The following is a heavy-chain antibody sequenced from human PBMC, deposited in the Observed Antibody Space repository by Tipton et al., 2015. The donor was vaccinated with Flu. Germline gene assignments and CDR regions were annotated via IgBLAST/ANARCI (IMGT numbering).Heavy chain of an antibody. J-gene: IGHJ6*02. V-gene: IGHV3-30*18. CDR3: AKETFVFWTGYPDGMDV. CDR1: GFTFNRYD. CDR2: ISFDGSHK. Sequence: SLRLSCAASGFTFNRYDMFWVRQPPGKGLEWVAIISFDGSHKFYTDSVKGRFTISRDNSLDTLYLQMNSLRAEDTAVYYCAKETFVFWTGYPDGMDVWGQGTTVTVSS. D-gene: IGHD3/OR15-3a*01.